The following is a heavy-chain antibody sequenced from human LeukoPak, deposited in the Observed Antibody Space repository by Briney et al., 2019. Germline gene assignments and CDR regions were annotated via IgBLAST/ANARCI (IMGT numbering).Heavy chain of an antibody. Sequence: ASVKVSCKASGYTFTSYGIIWVRQAPGQGLEWMGWISAHNGNTNYAQKLQGRVTMTTDTSTSTAYMELRSLRSDDTAVYYCARVGIAAAGTPQGGSSYWGQGTLVTVSS. V-gene: IGHV1-18*01. CDR1: GYTFTSYG. CDR3: ARVGIAAAGTPQGGSSY. CDR2: ISAHNGNT. J-gene: IGHJ4*02. D-gene: IGHD6-13*01.